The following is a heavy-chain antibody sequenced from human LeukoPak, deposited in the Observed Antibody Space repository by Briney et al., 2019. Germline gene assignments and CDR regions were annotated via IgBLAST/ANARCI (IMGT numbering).Heavy chain of an antibody. CDR3: ARRIAAAAAPYYFDY. V-gene: IGHV1-69*13. D-gene: IGHD6-13*01. J-gene: IGHJ4*02. Sequence: SVKVSCKASGGTFSSYAISWVRQAPGQGLEWMGGIIPIFGTANYAQKFQGRVTITADESTSTAYMELSSLRSEDTAVYYCARRIAAAAAPYYFDYWGQGTLVTVSS. CDR1: GGTFSSYA. CDR2: IIPIFGTA.